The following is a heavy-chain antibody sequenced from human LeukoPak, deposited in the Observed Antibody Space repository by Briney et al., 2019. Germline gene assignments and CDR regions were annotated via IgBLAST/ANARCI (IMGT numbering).Heavy chain of an antibody. CDR1: GYTFTSYD. CDR2: MNPNSGNT. CDR3: ARGHRLYYDFWSGYSDYYGMDV. V-gene: IGHV1-8*01. D-gene: IGHD3-3*01. Sequence: ASVKVSCKASGYTFTSYDINWVRQATGQGLEWMGWMNPNSGNTGYAQKFQGRVTMTRNTSISTAYMELSSLRSEDTAVYYCARGHRLYYDFWSGYSDYYGMDVWSQGTTVTVSS. J-gene: IGHJ6*02.